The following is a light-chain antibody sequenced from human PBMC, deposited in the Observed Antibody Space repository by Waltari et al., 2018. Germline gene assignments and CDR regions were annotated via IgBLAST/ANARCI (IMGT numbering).Light chain of an antibody. V-gene: IGKV1-5*03. CDR3: QEYNYYPVT. CDR1: YSGNNN. J-gene: IGKJ4*01. Sequence: TCRASYSGNNNLAWYQQKPGKAPKVLIHKAALLESGVPSRFSGSGFGTEFTLTISSLQPDDFATYYCQEYNYYPVTFGGGTKVEIK. CDR2: KAA.